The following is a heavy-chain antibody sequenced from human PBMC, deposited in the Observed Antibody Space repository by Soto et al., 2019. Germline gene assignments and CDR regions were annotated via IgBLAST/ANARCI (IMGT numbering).Heavy chain of an antibody. D-gene: IGHD2-2*01. V-gene: IGHV4-30-2*01. CDR3: ARVPDR. Sequence: SETLSLTCAVSGGSISSGGYSWSLIRQPPGKGLEWIGYIYHSGSTYYNPSLKSRVTISVDRSKNQFSLKLSSVTAADTAVYYCARVPDRWGQGTLVTVS. J-gene: IGHJ5*02. CDR2: IYHSGST. CDR1: GGSISSGGYS.